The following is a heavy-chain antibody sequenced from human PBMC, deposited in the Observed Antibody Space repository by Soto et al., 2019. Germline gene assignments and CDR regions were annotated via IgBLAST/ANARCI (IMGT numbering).Heavy chain of an antibody. CDR2: ISYDGSNK. V-gene: IGHV3-30*03. CDR3: ATFTSSVFDP. Sequence: GGSLRLSCAASGFTFSSYGMHWVRQAPGKGLEWVAVISYDGSNKYYADSVKGRFTISRDNSKNTLYLQMNSLRAEDTAVYYCATFTSSVFDPWGQGTLVTVLL. J-gene: IGHJ5*02. CDR1: GFTFSSYG.